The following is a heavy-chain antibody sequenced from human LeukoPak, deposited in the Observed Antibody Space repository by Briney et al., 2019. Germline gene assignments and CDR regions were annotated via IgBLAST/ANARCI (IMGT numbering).Heavy chain of an antibody. CDR2: ISAYNGNT. CDR3: ARITQTDYDFDY. D-gene: IGHD4-17*01. J-gene: IGHJ4*02. CDR1: GYTFTSYG. Sequence: GSVKVSCKASGYTFTSYGISWVRQAPGQGLEWMGWISAYNGNTNYAQKLQGRVTMTTDTSTSTAYMELRSLRSDDTAVYYCARITQTDYDFDYWGQGTLVIVSS. V-gene: IGHV1-18*01.